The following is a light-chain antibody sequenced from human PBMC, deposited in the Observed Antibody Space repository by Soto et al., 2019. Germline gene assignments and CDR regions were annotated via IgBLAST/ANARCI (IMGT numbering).Light chain of an antibody. CDR2: GAS. CDR1: QNIRNW. V-gene: IGKV1-17*03. CDR3: LQFSTYPRT. J-gene: IGKJ1*01. Sequence: SVPITCRASQNIRNWLAWYQQKPGKVPERLIYGASSLQSGVPSRFSGSGSGTEFTLTISSLQPEDFATYYCLQFSTYPRTFGQGTKVDIK.